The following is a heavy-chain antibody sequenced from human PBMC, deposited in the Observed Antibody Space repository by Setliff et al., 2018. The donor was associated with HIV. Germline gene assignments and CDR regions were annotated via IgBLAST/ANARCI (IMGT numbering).Heavy chain of an antibody. J-gene: IGHJ3*02. CDR2: IYSSGRT. CDR1: GGSISNYY. D-gene: IGHD2-21*02. Sequence: PSETLSLTCTVSGGSISNYYWSWIRQPAEKGLEWIGRIYSSGRTNYNPSLKSRVTMSVDTSKNQFSLKLSSVTAADTAVYYCARDMTYDAFDIWGQGTMVTVS. CDR3: ARDMTYDAFDI. V-gene: IGHV4-4*07.